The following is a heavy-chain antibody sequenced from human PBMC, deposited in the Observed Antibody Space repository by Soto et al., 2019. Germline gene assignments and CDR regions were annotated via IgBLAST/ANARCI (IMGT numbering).Heavy chain of an antibody. D-gene: IGHD3-3*01. Sequence: SLTLPRTCTVSGGSNSIGGDSRTRVSQRSGKNLQPSGYIYYRGSTYYNPSLKSRVTISVDTSKNQFSLKLSSVTAADTAVYYCAREGDYDFWSGYPDGYYGMDVWGQGTTVTVSS. J-gene: IGHJ6*02. V-gene: IGHV4-31*03. CDR1: GGSNSIGGDS. CDR2: IYYRGST. CDR3: AREGDYDFWSGYPDGYYGMDV.